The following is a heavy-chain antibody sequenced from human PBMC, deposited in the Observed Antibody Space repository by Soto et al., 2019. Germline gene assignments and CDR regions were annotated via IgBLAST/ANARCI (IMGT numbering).Heavy chain of an antibody. Sequence: EVQLVESGGGVVRPGGSLRLSCAASGFTFDDYGMSWVRQAPGKGLEWVSGINWNGRSTGYADSVKGRFTISRDNAKNSLYLQMTSLRAEDTALYYCARLYSSGCYGPGRYWGQGTLVTVSS. CDR3: ARLYSSGCYGPGRY. CDR2: INWNGRST. J-gene: IGHJ4*02. D-gene: IGHD6-19*01. V-gene: IGHV3-20*04. CDR1: GFTFDDYG.